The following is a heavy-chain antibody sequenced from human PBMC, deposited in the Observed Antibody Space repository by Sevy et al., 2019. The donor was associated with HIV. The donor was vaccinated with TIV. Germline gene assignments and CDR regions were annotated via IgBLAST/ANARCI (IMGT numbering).Heavy chain of an antibody. V-gene: IGHV3-49*03. J-gene: IGHJ6*02. CDR1: GFTFGDYA. CDR3: TRGQYGSGSYYNDYYYYGMDV. D-gene: IGHD3-10*01. Sequence: GGSLRLSCTASGFTFGDYAMSWFRQAPGKGLEWVGFIRSKAYGGTTEYAAFVKGRFTISRDDSKSIAYLQMNSLKTEDTAVYYCTRGQYGSGSYYNDYYYYGMDVWGQGTTVTVSS. CDR2: IRSKAYGGTT.